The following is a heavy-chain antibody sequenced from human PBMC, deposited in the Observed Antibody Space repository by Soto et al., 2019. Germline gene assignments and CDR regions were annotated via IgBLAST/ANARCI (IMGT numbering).Heavy chain of an antibody. V-gene: IGHV3-30-3*01. D-gene: IGHD2-2*02. J-gene: IGHJ5*02. CDR1: GFAFSTSA. Sequence: GGSLRLSCAASGFAFSTSAMHWVRQAPGKGLEWMTVISYDGSNKYYADSVKGRFTISRDNSKNTLYLQMNSLRAEDTAVYYCARDPRIVVVPAAIGWFDPWGQGTLVTVSS. CDR2: ISYDGSNK. CDR3: ARDPRIVVVPAAIGWFDP.